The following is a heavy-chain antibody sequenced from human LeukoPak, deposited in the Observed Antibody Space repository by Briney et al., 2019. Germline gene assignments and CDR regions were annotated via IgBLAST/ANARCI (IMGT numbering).Heavy chain of an antibody. V-gene: IGHV3-30-3*01. CDR2: ISYDGSNK. J-gene: IGHJ4*02. Sequence: GGSLRLSCAASGFTFSSYAMHWVRQAPGKGLEWVAVISYDGSNKYYADSVKGRFTISRDNSKNTLYLQMSGLRAEDTAVYYCVREDLGIEYWGQGTLVTVS. D-gene: IGHD3/OR15-3a*01. CDR1: GFTFSSYA. CDR3: VREDLGIEY.